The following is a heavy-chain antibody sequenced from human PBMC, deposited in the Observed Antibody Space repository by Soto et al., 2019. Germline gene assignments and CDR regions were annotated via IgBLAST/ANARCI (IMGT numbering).Heavy chain of an antibody. CDR1: GYTFTSYY. D-gene: IGHD6-13*01. CDR3: ARDPSSAIDSSSWLPYFDY. CDR2: INPSGGST. Sequence: GASVKVSCKASGYTFTSYYMHWVRQAPGQGLEWMGIINPSGGSTSYAQKFQGRVTMTRDTSASTVYMELSSLRSEDTAVYYCARDPSSAIDSSSWLPYFDYWGQGTLVTVSS. V-gene: IGHV1-46*01. J-gene: IGHJ4*02.